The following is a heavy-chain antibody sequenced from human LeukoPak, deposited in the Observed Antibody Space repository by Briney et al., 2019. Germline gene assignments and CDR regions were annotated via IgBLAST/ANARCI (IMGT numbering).Heavy chain of an antibody. CDR2: INPHSGGT. CDR3: ARARAPSRGGNWFDP. J-gene: IGHJ5*02. D-gene: IGHD3-10*01. Sequence: ASVKLSCKASEYIFSDNYIHWVRQAPGQGLEWMGWINPHSGGTNYAQKFQGRVTMTRDTSITIAYMEQSRLRSDDTAVYYCARARAPSRGGNWFDPWGRGTLVTVSS. CDR1: EYIFSDNY. V-gene: IGHV1-2*02.